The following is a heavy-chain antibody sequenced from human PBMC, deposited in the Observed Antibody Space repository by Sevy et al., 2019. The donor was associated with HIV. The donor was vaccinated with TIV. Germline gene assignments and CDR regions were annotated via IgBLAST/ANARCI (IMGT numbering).Heavy chain of an antibody. CDR2: MNPNSGNT. CDR1: GYTFTSYD. D-gene: IGHD6-19*01. J-gene: IGHJ4*02. V-gene: IGHV1-8*01. CDR3: ARAHYSGYSSGWYDYFDY. Sequence: ASVKVSCKASGYTFTSYDINWVRQATGHGLEWMGWMNPNSGNTGYAQKFQGRVTMTRNTSISTAYMELGSLGSEDTAVYYCARAHYSGYSSGWYDYFDYWGQGTLVTVSS.